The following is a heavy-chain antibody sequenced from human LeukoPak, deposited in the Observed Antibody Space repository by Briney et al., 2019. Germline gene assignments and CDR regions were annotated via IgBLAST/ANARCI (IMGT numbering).Heavy chain of an antibody. CDR2: INPSGGST. V-gene: IGHV1-46*01. CDR1: GGTFSSYA. CDR3: ARDRSHYFDY. Sequence: ASVKVSCKASGGTFSSYAISWVRQAPGQGLEWMGIINPSGGSTSYAQKFQGRVTMTRDTSTSTVYMELSSLRSEDTAVYYCARDRSHYFDYWGQGTLVTVSS. J-gene: IGHJ4*02.